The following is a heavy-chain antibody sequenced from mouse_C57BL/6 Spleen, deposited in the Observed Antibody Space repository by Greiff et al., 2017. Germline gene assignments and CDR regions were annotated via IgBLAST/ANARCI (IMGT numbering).Heavy chain of an antibody. J-gene: IGHJ4*01. V-gene: IGHV1-69*01. CDR3: ARRGYSNYDYAMDY. CDR1: GYTFTSYW. CDR2: IDPSDSYT. Sequence: QVQLQQPGAELVMPGASVKLSCKASGYTFTSYWMHWVKQRPGQGLEWIGEIDPSDSYTNYNQKFKGKSTLTVDKSSSTASMQLSSLTSEDSAVYYCARRGYSNYDYAMDYWGQGTSVTVSS. D-gene: IGHD2-5*01.